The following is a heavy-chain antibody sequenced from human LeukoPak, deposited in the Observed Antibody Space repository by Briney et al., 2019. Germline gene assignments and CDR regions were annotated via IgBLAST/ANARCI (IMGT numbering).Heavy chain of an antibody. D-gene: IGHD3-10*01. CDR2: IYYNGIT. Sequence: SETLSLTCIVSGDSISRSNYFWGWIRQPPGKGLEWIGSIYYNGITYSNPSLKSRVTISVDTSKNQFSLKMRSVTAADTAVYYCARTTMVRGTYYMDVWGKGTTVTVSS. CDR3: ARTTMVRGTYYMDV. V-gene: IGHV4-39*01. J-gene: IGHJ6*03. CDR1: GDSISRSNYF.